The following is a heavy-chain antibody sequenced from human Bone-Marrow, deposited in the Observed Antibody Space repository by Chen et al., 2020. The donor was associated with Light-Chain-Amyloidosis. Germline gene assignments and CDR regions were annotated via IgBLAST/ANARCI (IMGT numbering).Heavy chain of an antibody. Sequence: EVELVESGGDLVQPGGSLRLSCAAYGFSFTTSWMHWVRQGPGKGLVWVSRINASVSCTDYAASVKGLFTIFRDNASSTLYLQMNILRVEDTAVYYCATVDFLSGQFDYWGQGTLVTVSS. D-gene: IGHD3-3*01. J-gene: IGHJ4*02. CDR3: ATVDFLSGQFDY. V-gene: IGHV3-74*01. CDR1: GFSFTTSW. CDR2: INASVSCT.